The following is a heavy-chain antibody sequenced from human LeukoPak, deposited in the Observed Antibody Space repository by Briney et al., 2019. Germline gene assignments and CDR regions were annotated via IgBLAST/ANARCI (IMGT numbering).Heavy chain of an antibody. V-gene: IGHV3-23*01. CDR3: AKPESKKAYYDFWSGYEFRGPFDH. Sequence: GGSLRLSCAASGFTFSSYAMSWVRQAPGKGLEWVSAISGSGGSTYYADSVKGRFTISRDNSKNTLYLQMNSLRAEDTAVYYCAKPESKKAYYDFWSGYEFRGPFDHWGQGTLVTVSS. CDR1: GFTFSSYA. D-gene: IGHD3-3*01. CDR2: ISGSGGST. J-gene: IGHJ4*02.